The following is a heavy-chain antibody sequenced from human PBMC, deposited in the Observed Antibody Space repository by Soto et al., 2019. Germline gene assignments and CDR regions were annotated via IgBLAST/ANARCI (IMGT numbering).Heavy chain of an antibody. V-gene: IGHV5-51*01. CDR2: IYPGDSDT. D-gene: IGHD1-26*01. CDR3: ARYSGSYWHYLDF. Sequence: GESLKISCKGSGYSFTSHWVAWVRQMPEKGLEWIGTIYPGDSDTKYSSAFRGHVTISADTSVSTAYLQWRSLEATDSAIYYCARYSGSYWHYLDFWGQGTLVTVSS. J-gene: IGHJ4*02. CDR1: GYSFTSHW.